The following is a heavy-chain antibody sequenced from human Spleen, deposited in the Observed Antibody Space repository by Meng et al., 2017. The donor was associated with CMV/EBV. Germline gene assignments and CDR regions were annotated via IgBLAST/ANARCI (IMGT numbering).Heavy chain of an antibody. CDR3: ARVYASSSSGGYSYFYGMDV. CDR1: GGSISSYY. D-gene: IGHD6-6*01. J-gene: IGHJ6*02. CDR2: IYYSGST. V-gene: IGHV4-59*01. Sequence: SETLSLTCTVSGGSISSYYWSWIRQPPGKGLEWIGYIYYSGSTTYNSSLKSRVTISVDTSKNQFSLKLSSVTAADTAVYYCARVYASSSSGGYSYFYGMDVWGQGTTVTVSS.